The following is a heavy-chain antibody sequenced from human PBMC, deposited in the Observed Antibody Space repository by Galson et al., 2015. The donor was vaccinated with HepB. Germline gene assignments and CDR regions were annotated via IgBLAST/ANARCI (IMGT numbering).Heavy chain of an antibody. Sequence: CAISGDSVSSNSAAWNWIRQSPSRGLEWLGRTYYRSRWYNDYAESVGSRISINPDTSRNQFSLQLKSVTSEDTAVYYCASVVGTIYYYGMDVWGQGTTVIVSS. J-gene: IGHJ6*02. CDR2: TYYRSRWYN. D-gene: IGHD2-15*01. CDR3: ASVVGTIYYYGMDV. CDR1: GDSVSSNSAA. V-gene: IGHV6-1*01.